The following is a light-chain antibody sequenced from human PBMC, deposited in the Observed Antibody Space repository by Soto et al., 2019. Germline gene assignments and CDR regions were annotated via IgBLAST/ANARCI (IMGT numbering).Light chain of an antibody. Sequence: EIVMAQSPATLSVSPGERVTLSCRASQSVSSSLAWYQQKPGQAPRLLIYGASTRAKGAPAKFSGSGYETDFTLSISSLQSEDFAIYFCQHYKNWPPTFGQGTKV. CDR1: QSVSSS. CDR2: GAS. CDR3: QHYKNWPPT. V-gene: IGKV3-15*01. J-gene: IGKJ1*01.